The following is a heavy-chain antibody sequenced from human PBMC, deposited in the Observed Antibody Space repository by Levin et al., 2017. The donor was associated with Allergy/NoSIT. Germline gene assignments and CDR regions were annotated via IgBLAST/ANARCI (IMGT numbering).Heavy chain of an antibody. V-gene: IGHV3-33*01. CDR3: SRGGVTTNDYYYYYYMDV. CDR1: GFTFSSYG. J-gene: IGHJ6*03. CDR2: IWYDGSNK. D-gene: IGHD4-17*01. Sequence: GGSLRLSCAASGFTFSSYGMHWVRQAPGKGLEWVAVIWYDGSNKYYADSVKGRFTISRDNSKNTLYLQMNSLRAEDTAVYYCSRGGVTTNDYYYYYYMDVWGKGTTVTVSS.